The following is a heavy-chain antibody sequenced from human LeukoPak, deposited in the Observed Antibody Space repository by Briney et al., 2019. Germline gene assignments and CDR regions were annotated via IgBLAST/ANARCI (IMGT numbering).Heavy chain of an antibody. CDR3: ARAAVGVAVGY. CDR1: GFTFSSWW. CDR2: INTDGSST. Sequence: GGSLRLSCAASGFTFSSWWMHWVRQAPGKGLAWVSRINTDGSSTSYADSVKGRFTIARDNAKNTLYLQMNSLRAEDTAVYYCARAAVGVAVGYWGQGTLVTVS. D-gene: IGHD6-19*01. J-gene: IGHJ4*02. V-gene: IGHV3-74*01.